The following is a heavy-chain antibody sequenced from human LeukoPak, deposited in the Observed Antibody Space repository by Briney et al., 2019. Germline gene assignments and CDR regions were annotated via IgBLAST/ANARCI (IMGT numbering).Heavy chain of an antibody. Sequence: GESLKISCKGSGNTFINYWIAWVRQMPGKGLEWMGIIYPGDSDTRYSPSVQGRVTISADKSISTAFLQWSSLEASDTAIYYCARTTGVYIKLCFDPWSQVPLVTVSS. V-gene: IGHV5-51*01. J-gene: IGHJ5*02. CDR3: ARTTGVYIKLCFDP. CDR2: IYPGDSDT. D-gene: IGHD4-11*01. CDR1: GNTFINYW.